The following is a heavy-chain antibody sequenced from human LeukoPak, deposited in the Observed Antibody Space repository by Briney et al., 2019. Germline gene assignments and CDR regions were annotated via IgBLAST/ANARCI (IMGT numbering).Heavy chain of an antibody. Sequence: PSEALSLTCTVSGGSISSYYWSWIRQPAGKGLEWIGRIYTSGSTNYNPSLKSRVTMSVDTSKNQFSLKLSSVTAADTAVYYCATSPWFGELSDAFDIWGQGTMVTVSS. CDR3: ATSPWFGELSDAFDI. J-gene: IGHJ3*02. V-gene: IGHV4-4*07. CDR1: GGSISSYY. CDR2: IYTSGST. D-gene: IGHD3-10*01.